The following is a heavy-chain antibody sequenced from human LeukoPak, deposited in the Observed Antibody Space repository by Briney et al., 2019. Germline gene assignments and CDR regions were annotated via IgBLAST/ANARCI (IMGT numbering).Heavy chain of an antibody. J-gene: IGHJ4*02. CDR3: ARDQRGDDYDILTGYSYYFDY. V-gene: IGHV1-18*01. Sequence: ASVKVSCKASGYTFTSYGISWVRQAPGQGLEWMGWISAYNGNTNYAQKLQGRVTMTTDTSTSTAYMELRSLRSDDTAVYYCARDQRGDDYDILTGYSYYFDYWGQGTLVTVSS. CDR1: GYTFTSYG. CDR2: ISAYNGNT. D-gene: IGHD3-9*01.